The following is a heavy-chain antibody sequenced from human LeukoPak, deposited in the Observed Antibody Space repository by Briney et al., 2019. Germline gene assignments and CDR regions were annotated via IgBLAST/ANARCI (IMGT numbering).Heavy chain of an antibody. Sequence: ASVKVSCKASGYTFTGYYMNWVRQAPGQGLEWMGWINPNSGGTNYAQKFQGRVTMTTDTSTSTASMELSKLRSADTAVYYCAFEGADCSSASGYTHNWFDSWGQGTLVTVSS. CDR1: GYTFTGYY. CDR3: AFEGADCSSASGYTHNWFDS. CDR2: INPNSGGT. D-gene: IGHD2-2*02. V-gene: IGHV1-2*02. J-gene: IGHJ5*01.